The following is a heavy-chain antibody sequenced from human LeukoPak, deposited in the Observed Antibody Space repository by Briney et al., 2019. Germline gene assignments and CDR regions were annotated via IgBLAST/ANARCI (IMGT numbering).Heavy chain of an antibody. CDR2: INPKNGDT. Sequence: ASVKVSCKASGYTFTGYYMHWVRQAPGQGLEWMGWINPKNGDTNYAQKFQGRVTMTRDTSISTVYMEPNRLTSDDTALYYCARVGYCSGDRCYLHFDYWGQGTLVTVSS. CDR1: GYTFTGYY. V-gene: IGHV1-2*02. D-gene: IGHD2-15*01. CDR3: ARVGYCSGDRCYLHFDY. J-gene: IGHJ4*02.